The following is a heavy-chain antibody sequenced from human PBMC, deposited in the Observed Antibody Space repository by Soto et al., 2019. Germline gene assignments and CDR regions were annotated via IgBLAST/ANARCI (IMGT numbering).Heavy chain of an antibody. D-gene: IGHD2-8*02. CDR1: GGTFSRYT. CDR2: IIPIVDIP. Sequence: QVQLVQSGAEVKKPGSSVKVSCKASGGTFSRYTFTWVRQAPGQGLEWMGRIIPIVDIPNYAQKFQGRVTSHGDKSTRPDYMELSRLTSEGTAGYYCASHFTGVLVLGTSPPGGDNFGWDVWGQGTTVSVS. J-gene: IGHJ6*02. CDR3: ASHFTGVLVLGTSPPGGDNFGWDV. V-gene: IGHV1-69*02.